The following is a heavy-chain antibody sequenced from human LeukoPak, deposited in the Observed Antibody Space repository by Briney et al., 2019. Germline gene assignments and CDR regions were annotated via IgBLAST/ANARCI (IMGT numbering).Heavy chain of an antibody. CDR2: IYYSGST. J-gene: IGHJ4*02. CDR3: ASPLEYSSSSVGY. Sequence: SETLSLTCTVSGGSISSSSYYWGWIRQPPGKGLEWIGSIYYSGSTYYNPSLKSRVTISLDTSKNQFSLKLSSVTAADTAVYYCASPLEYSSSSVGYWGQGTLVTVSS. D-gene: IGHD6-6*01. V-gene: IGHV4-39*01. CDR1: GGSISSSSYY.